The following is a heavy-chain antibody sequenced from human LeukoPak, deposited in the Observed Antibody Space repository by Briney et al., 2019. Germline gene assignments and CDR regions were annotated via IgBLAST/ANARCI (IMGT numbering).Heavy chain of an antibody. J-gene: IGHJ4*02. CDR1: GFTLSSYA. CDR2: ISDTGNT. D-gene: IGHD2-15*01. Sequence: GGSLRLSCAASGFTLSSYAMSWVRQAPGKGLEWVSAISDTGNTYHADSVKGRFTISRDSSKNTLFLRMNRLRPEDAAVYYCAKAPVTTCRGAFCYPLDYWGLGTLVTVSS. CDR3: AKAPVTTCRGAFCYPLDY. V-gene: IGHV3-23*01.